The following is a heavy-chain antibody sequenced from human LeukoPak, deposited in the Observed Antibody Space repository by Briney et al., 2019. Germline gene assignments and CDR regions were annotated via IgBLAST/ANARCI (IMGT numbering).Heavy chain of an antibody. D-gene: IGHD4-17*01. Sequence: GGSLRLSCAASGFTFSSYSMNWVRQAPGKGLEWVSSIGSSSSYIYYADSVKGRFTISRDNAKNSLYLQMNSLRAEDTAVYYCARDAGYGDYLSFQHWGQGTLVTVSS. CDR2: IGSSSSYI. V-gene: IGHV3-21*01. CDR3: ARDAGYGDYLSFQH. J-gene: IGHJ1*01. CDR1: GFTFSSYS.